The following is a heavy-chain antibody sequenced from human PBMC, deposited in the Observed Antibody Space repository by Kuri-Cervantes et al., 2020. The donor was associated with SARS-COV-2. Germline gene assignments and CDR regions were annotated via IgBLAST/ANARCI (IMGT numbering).Heavy chain of an antibody. CDR2: INPYSGGT. J-gene: IGHJ4*02. CDR3: ARRTAMAPPDY. Sequence: ASVKVSCKTSGYTFSDYFMHWVRLAPGQGLEWMGWINPYSGGTRYAQKFQGRVTMTRDTSISTAYMELSRLRSDDTAVYYCARRTAMAPPDYWGQGILVTVSS. V-gene: IGHV1-2*02. D-gene: IGHD5-18*01. CDR1: GYTFSDYF.